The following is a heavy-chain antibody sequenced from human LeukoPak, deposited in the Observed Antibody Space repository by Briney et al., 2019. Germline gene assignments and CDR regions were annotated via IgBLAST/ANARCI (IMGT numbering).Heavy chain of an antibody. CDR2: IYTSGST. CDR3: ARASYSYDVNGWVPFDY. Sequence: SETLSLTCTVSGNSISSGDNYWSWIRQPAGKGLEWIGRIYTSGSTNYNPSLKSRVTISGDTSKNQFSLRLSSVTAADTAVYYCARASYSYDVNGWVPFDYWGQGTLVTVSS. J-gene: IGHJ4*02. D-gene: IGHD3-22*01. CDR1: GNSISSGDNY. V-gene: IGHV4-61*02.